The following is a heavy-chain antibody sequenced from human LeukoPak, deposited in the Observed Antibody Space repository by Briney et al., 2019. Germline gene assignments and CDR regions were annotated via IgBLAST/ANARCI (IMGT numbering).Heavy chain of an antibody. Sequence: SETLSLTCAVYGGSFSGYYWSWIRQPPGKGLEWIGEINHSGSTNYNPSLKSRVNISVDTSKNQFSLKLSSVTAADTAVYYCARGLGDFWSGYHDYWGQGTLVTVSS. V-gene: IGHV4-34*01. D-gene: IGHD3-3*01. J-gene: IGHJ4*02. CDR3: ARGLGDFWSGYHDY. CDR1: GGSFSGYY. CDR2: INHSGST.